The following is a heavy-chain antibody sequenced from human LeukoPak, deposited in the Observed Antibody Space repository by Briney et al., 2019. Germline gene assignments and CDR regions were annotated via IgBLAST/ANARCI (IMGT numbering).Heavy chain of an antibody. D-gene: IGHD2-15*01. CDR1: GYTFTGYY. Sequence: ASVKVSCKASGYTFTGYYMHWVRQAPGQGLEWRGWINPNSGGTNYAQKFQGRVTMTRDTSISTAYMELSRLRSEDTAVYYCATSAPERGYCSGGSCYRPFDYWGQGTLVTVSS. J-gene: IGHJ4*02. CDR2: INPNSGGT. V-gene: IGHV1-2*02. CDR3: ATSAPERGYCSGGSCYRPFDY.